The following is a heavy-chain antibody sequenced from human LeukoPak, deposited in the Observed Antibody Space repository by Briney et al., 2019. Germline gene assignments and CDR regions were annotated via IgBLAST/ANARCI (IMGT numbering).Heavy chain of an antibody. CDR3: ARDRPVGIVATTFDY. V-gene: IGHV4-39*07. CDR1: GGSISSGSYY. D-gene: IGHD5-12*01. CDR2: INHSGST. Sequence: PSETLSLTCTVSGGSISSGSYYWSWIRQPPGKGLEWIGEINHSGSTNYNPSLKSRVTISVDTSKNQFSLKLSSVTAADTAVYYCARDRPVGIVATTFDYWGQGTLVTVSS. J-gene: IGHJ4*02.